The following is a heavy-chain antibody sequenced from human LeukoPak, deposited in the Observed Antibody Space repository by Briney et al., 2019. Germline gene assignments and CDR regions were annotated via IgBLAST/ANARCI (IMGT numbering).Heavy chain of an antibody. Sequence: PGGSLRLSCVASGFTFSSYGRTWVRQAPGKGLEWVSTIGRSGGDTYYADSVKGRFTISRDNSKSTLYLLLNSLRADDTAVYYCAKHYYDNSRCPGFHQRGRGTLVTVSS. CDR1: GFTFSSYG. D-gene: IGHD3-22*01. CDR2: IGRSGGDT. CDR3: AKHYYDNSRCPGFHQ. V-gene: IGHV3-23*01. J-gene: IGHJ1*01.